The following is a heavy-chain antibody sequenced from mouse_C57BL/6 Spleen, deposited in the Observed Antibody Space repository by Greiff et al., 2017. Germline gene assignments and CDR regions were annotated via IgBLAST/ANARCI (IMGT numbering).Heavy chain of an antibody. J-gene: IGHJ1*03. D-gene: IGHD1-1*01. CDR3: ARSDYYGSSRGYFDV. Sequence: QVQLQQSGPELVKPGASVKISCKASGYAFSSSWMNWVKQRPGKGLEWIGRIYPGDGDTNYNGKFKGKATLTADKSSSTAYMQLSNLTSEDSAVYFCARSDYYGSSRGYFDVWGTGTTVTVSS. CDR2: IYPGDGDT. CDR1: GYAFSSSW. V-gene: IGHV1-82*01.